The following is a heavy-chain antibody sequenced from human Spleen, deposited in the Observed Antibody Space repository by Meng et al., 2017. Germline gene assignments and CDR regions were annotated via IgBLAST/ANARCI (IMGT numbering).Heavy chain of an antibody. J-gene: IGHJ4*02. CDR2: IYSTGST. CDR1: GGSISGHY. CDR3: ASHSYYDSTGYHDY. D-gene: IGHD3-16*01. Sequence: QVHLQESGPGLVRPSETLSLTCTVSGGSISGHYWSWIRQPPGKGLEWIGYIYSTGSTNYNPSLKSRVTLSVDTSTNQFSLRLNSVTAADTAIYYCASHSYYDSTGYHDYWGQGALVTVSS. V-gene: IGHV4-59*11.